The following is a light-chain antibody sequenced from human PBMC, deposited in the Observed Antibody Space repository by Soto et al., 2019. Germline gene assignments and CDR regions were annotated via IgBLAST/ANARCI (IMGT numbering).Light chain of an antibody. Sequence: DIQMTQSPSSLYASVGDRVTITCRASQTIDNNLNWYQQKPGKAPRLLIYVAFSLQSGVQSRFSGSGSGTDFTLTISSLQPDDFATYFCQQSFSIPYTFGQGTILEIK. CDR3: QQSFSIPYT. CDR2: VAF. J-gene: IGKJ2*01. V-gene: IGKV1-39*01. CDR1: QTIDNN.